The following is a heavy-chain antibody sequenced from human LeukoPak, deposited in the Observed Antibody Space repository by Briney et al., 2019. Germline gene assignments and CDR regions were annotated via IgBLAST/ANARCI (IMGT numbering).Heavy chain of an antibody. V-gene: IGHV1-2*06. J-gene: IGHJ4*02. Sequence: ASVKVSCKASGYTFTGYYMHWVRQAPGQGLEWMGRINPNSGGTKYAQKFQGRVTMTRDTSISTAYMELSRLRSDDTAVYYCARDHCSGGSCYDFVDYWGQGTLVTVSS. D-gene: IGHD2-15*01. CDR3: ARDHCSGGSCYDFVDY. CDR1: GYTFTGYY. CDR2: INPNSGGT.